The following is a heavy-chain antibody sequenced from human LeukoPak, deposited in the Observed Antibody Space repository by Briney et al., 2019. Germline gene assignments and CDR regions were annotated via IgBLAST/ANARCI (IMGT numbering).Heavy chain of an antibody. V-gene: IGHV4-59*01. CDR1: GGSISSYY. Sequence: SETLSLTCTVSGGSISSYYWSWIRQPPGEGLEWIGYIYYSGSTNYNPSLKSRVTISVDTSKNQFSLKLSSVTAADTAVYYCAREQFYYMDVWGKGTTVTVSS. CDR2: IYYSGST. CDR3: AREQFYYMDV. J-gene: IGHJ6*03. D-gene: IGHD5-24*01.